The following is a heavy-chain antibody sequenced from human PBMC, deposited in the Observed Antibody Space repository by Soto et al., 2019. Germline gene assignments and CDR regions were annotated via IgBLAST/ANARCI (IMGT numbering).Heavy chain of an antibody. V-gene: IGHV4-39*01. Sequence: QLLLQESGPGLVKPSETLSLTCTVSGGSILDSTYYWAWIRQSPGKGLEWIGTIFYSGGTCYTPPHKSRVRMSVDTSNNQFSLTLSSVTAAATAVDYCARQASGYYYGWFDPWGQGTLVTVSS. CDR2: IFYSGGT. J-gene: IGHJ5*02. CDR3: ARQASGYYYGWFDP. CDR1: GGSILDSTYY. D-gene: IGHD3-22*01.